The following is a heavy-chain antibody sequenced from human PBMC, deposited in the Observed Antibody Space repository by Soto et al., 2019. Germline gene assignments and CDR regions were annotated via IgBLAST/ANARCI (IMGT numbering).Heavy chain of an antibody. Sequence: QVQLVQSGAEMKNPGASVKVSCKASGYTFTSYGISWVRQAPGQGLEWMGWISGFNDDTNHAQNLQGRVTMTKDTSTSTAYMELRSLKSDDTAVYYCARSGSYYPARNWFGPWGQGTLVTVSS. V-gene: IGHV1-18*01. J-gene: IGHJ5*02. CDR2: ISGFNDDT. D-gene: IGHD3-10*01. CDR1: GYTFTSYG. CDR3: ARSGSYYPARNWFGP.